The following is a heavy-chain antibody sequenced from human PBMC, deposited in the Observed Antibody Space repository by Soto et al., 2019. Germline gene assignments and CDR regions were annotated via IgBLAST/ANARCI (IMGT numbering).Heavy chain of an antibody. CDR2: IYPGDSDT. J-gene: IGHJ4*02. CDR1: GYSFTSYW. CDR3: ARLRYCSGGSCYPAPLDY. Sequence: PGDSLKISCKGSGYSFTSYWIGWVRQMPGKGLEWMGIIYPGDSDTRYSPSFQGQVTISADKSITTAYLQWSSLKASDTAMYYCARLRYCSGGSCYPAPLDYWGQGTLVTVSS. V-gene: IGHV5-51*01. D-gene: IGHD2-15*01.